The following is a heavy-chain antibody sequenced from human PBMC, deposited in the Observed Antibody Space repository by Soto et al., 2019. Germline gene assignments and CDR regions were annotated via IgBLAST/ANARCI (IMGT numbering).Heavy chain of an antibody. CDR3: ARGSSLIRSGDY. D-gene: IGHD3-3*01. CDR1: GYIFGNYG. Sequence: GASVKVSCKASGYIFGNYGISWVRQAPGQGLEWMGWISAYNGDTNYAQKLQGRVTMTTDTSTSTAYMELRSLRSDDTAVYYCARGSSLIRSGDYWGQGTLVTVSS. CDR2: ISAYNGDT. V-gene: IGHV1-18*01. J-gene: IGHJ4*02.